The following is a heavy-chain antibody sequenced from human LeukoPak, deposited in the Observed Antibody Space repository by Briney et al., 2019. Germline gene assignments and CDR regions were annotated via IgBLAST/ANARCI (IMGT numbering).Heavy chain of an antibody. V-gene: IGHV1-58*01. CDR3: AADGPTTRFDY. CDR1: GFTFTSSA. D-gene: IGHD4-17*01. CDR2: IVVGSGNT. Sequence: GASVTVSCTASGFTFTSSAVQWVRQARGQRLEWIRWIVVGSGNTNYAQKFQERVTITRDMSTSTAYMELSSLRSEDTAVYYCAADGPTTRFDYWGQGTLVTVSS. J-gene: IGHJ4*02.